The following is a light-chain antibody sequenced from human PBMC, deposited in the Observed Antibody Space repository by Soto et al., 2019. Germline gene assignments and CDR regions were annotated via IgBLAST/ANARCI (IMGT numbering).Light chain of an antibody. CDR3: MQALQTPIT. J-gene: IGKJ5*01. CDR1: QTISSW. CDR2: LGS. V-gene: IGKV2-28*01. Sequence: MTQSPSTLSGSVGDRVTITCRASQTISSWLAWYQQKPGQSPQLLIYLGSNRSSGVHDRFSGSGSGTDFTLKIRRVEAEDVGVYYCMQALQTPITFGQGTRLEIK.